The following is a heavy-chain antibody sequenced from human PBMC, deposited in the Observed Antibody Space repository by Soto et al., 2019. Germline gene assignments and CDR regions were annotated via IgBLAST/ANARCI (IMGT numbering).Heavy chain of an antibody. CDR2: ISGSGGST. Sequence: GGSLRLSCAASGFTFSSYAMSWVRQAPGKGLEWVSAISGSGGSTYYADSVKGRFTISRDNSKNTLYLQMNSLRAEDTAVYYSHSGSYYNYYYYGMDVWGQGTTVTVSS. J-gene: IGHJ6*02. CDR3: HSGSYYNYYYYGMDV. CDR1: GFTFSSYA. V-gene: IGHV3-23*01. D-gene: IGHD3-10*01.